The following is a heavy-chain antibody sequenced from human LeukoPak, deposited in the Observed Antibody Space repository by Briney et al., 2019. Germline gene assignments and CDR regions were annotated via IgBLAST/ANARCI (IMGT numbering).Heavy chain of an antibody. CDR3: ARMVGFIAVAVYYMDV. J-gene: IGHJ6*03. CDR2: IYYSGST. D-gene: IGHD6-19*01. Sequence: SETLSLTCTVSGGSISSYYWSWLRQPPGKGLEGLGYIYYSGSTNYNPSLKSRVTISVETSKNQFSLKLSSVTAADTAVYYCARMVGFIAVAVYYMDVWGKGTTVTISS. CDR1: GGSISSYY. V-gene: IGHV4-59*01.